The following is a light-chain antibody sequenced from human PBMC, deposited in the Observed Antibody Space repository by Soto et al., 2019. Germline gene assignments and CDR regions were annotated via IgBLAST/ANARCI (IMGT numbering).Light chain of an antibody. CDR3: QQDHSFPFT. CDR2: AAS. Sequence: AIQMTQSPSSLSATVGDRVTITCRASQGITDDLSWYQQKPGRAPKLLIYAASSSQNGVPPRFSGSGSGTDFILTITSLQPEDFATYYCQQDHSFPFTFGGGTKVDSK. CDR1: QGITDD. J-gene: IGKJ4*01. V-gene: IGKV1-6*01.